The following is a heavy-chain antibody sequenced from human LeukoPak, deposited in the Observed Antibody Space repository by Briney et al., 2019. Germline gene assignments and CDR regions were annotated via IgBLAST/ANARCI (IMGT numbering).Heavy chain of an antibody. CDR2: ISWDGGST. V-gene: IGHV3-43*01. D-gene: IGHD3-10*01. CDR3: AKAVRPSYYYSMDV. Sequence: GGSLRLSCAASGFTFDDYTMHWVRQAPGKGLEWVSLISWDGGSTYYADSVKGRFTISRDNSKNSLYLQMNSLRTEDTALYYCAKAVRPSYYYSMDVWGKGTTVTVSS. J-gene: IGHJ6*03. CDR1: GFTFDDYT.